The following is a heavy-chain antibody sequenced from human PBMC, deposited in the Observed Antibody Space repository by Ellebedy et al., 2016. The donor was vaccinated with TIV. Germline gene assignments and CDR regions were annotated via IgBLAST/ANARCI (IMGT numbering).Heavy chain of an antibody. J-gene: IGHJ3*02. CDR3: ARVGQQPVREDGMTDGLDI. Sequence: SETLSLTCTVSGGSISSYYWSWIRQPPGKGLEWIGCIYYSGSPTYNPSLRGRVTISVDTSKNQFSLKLSSVTAADTAVYYCARVGQQPVREDGMTDGLDIWGQGTMVTVSS. CDR2: IYYSGSP. V-gene: IGHV4-59*01. CDR1: GGSISSYY. D-gene: IGHD6-13*01.